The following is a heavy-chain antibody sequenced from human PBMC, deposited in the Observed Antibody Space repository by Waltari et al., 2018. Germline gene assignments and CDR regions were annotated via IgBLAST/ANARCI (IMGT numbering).Heavy chain of an antibody. CDR1: GYTFTSYD. D-gene: IGHD3-3*02. CDR3: ASGLVSSIPSPPIYI. CDR2: LNSNRGKT. J-gene: IGHJ3*02. V-gene: IGHV1-8*01. Sequence: QVQLVQSGAEVKKPGASVKVSCKASGYTFTSYDINWVRQATGQGLEWMGWLNSNRGKTGYAQNFQGRVTMNRNTAISTVYMDLSSRRSEDTAVYYCASGLVSSIPSPPIYIWGQGTMVTVSS.